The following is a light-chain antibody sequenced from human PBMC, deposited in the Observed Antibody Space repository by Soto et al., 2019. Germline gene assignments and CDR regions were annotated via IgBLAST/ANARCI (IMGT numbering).Light chain of an antibody. J-gene: IGLJ1*01. CDR1: SSDVGGHNH. CDR3: NSYTSSSTHV. Sequence: QSALTQPASVSGSPGQSIPLSCTGSSSDVGGHNHVSWYQQHPGKASKLIIYEVGNRPSGVSNRFSGSKSGNTASLTISGFQSEDEADYYCNSYTSSSTHVFGTGTKLTVL. CDR2: EVG. V-gene: IGLV2-14*01.